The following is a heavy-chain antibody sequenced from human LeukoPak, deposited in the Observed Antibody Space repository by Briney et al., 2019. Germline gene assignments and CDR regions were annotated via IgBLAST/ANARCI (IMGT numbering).Heavy chain of an antibody. Sequence: SETLSLTCTVSGGSISSSSYYWGWIRQPPGKGLEWIGSIYYSGSTYYNPSLKSRVTISVDTSKNQFSLKLSSVTAADTAVYYCARRPPVTGALDIWGQGTMVTVSS. J-gene: IGHJ3*02. CDR2: IYYSGST. D-gene: IGHD4-17*01. CDR3: ARRPPVTGALDI. CDR1: GGSISSSSYY. V-gene: IGHV4-39*01.